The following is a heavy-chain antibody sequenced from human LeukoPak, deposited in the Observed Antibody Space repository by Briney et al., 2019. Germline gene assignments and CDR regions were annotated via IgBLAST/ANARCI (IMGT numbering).Heavy chain of an antibody. CDR1: GYTFTSYG. CDR2: INPNSGGT. D-gene: IGHD6-19*01. Sequence: ASVKVSCKASGYTFTSYGISWVRQAPGQGLEWMGWINPNSGGTNYAQKFQGRVTMTRDTSISTAYMELSRLRSDDTAVYYCARARGIAVAGTWSEHGMDVWGQGTTVTVSS. V-gene: IGHV1-2*02. CDR3: ARARGIAVAGTWSEHGMDV. J-gene: IGHJ6*02.